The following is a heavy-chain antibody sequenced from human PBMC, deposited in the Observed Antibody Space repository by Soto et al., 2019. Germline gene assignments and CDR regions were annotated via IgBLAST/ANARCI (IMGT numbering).Heavy chain of an antibody. Sequence: ASVKVSCKASGYTFTGDYMHWVRQAPGQGLEWMGWINPNSGGTNYAQKFQGWVTMARDTSISTAYMELSRLRSDDTAVYYCARDLSTSLYYGMDVWGQGTTVTVSS. D-gene: IGHD2-2*01. CDR3: ARDLSTSLYYGMDV. J-gene: IGHJ6*02. CDR2: INPNSGGT. V-gene: IGHV1-2*04. CDR1: GYTFTGDY.